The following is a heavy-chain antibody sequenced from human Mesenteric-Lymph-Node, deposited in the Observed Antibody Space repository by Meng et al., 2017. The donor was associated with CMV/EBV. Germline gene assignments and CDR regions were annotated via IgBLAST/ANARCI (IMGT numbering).Heavy chain of an antibody. Sequence: SVKVSCKTSGDTFSRHGISWVRQAPGQGLEWMARIIPILDITTYAQNFQGRVTVTADKSTSTTYMEVSSLTSEDTAVYYCARDKRTNGDYYYGMDVWGQGTTVTVSS. CDR1: GDTFSRHG. CDR3: ARDKRTNGDYYYGMDV. D-gene: IGHD3-10*01. CDR2: IIPILDIT. V-gene: IGHV1-69*04. J-gene: IGHJ6*02.